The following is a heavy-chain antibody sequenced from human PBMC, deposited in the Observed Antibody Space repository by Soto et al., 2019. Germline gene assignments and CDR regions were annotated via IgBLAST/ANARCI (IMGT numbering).Heavy chain of an antibody. CDR1: GYTFTSYG. D-gene: IGHD3-3*01. CDR3: ARDRGYYDFWSGYWTFFGMDV. CDR2: ISAYNGNT. Sequence: QVQLVQSGAEVKKPGASVKVSCKASGYTFTSYGISWVRQAPGQGLEWMGWISAYNGNTNYVQKLQGRVTMTTDTSTSTAYMELRSLRSDDTAVYYCARDRGYYDFWSGYWTFFGMDVWGQGTTVTVSS. V-gene: IGHV1-18*04. J-gene: IGHJ6*02.